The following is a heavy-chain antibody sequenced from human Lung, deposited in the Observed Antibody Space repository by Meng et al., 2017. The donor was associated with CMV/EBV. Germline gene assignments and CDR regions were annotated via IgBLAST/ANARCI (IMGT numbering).Heavy chain of an antibody. CDR2: ISHTGQAL. J-gene: IGHJ4*02. CDR1: GFTFSDYF. D-gene: IGHD3-10*01. V-gene: IGHV3-11*04. Sequence: GESXKISCAASGFTFSDYFMTWIRQAPGKGLEWLSYISHTGQALYYADSVKGRFTISRDNAKNTVFLHISSVRAEDTAVFYCARDPVRGDLDYWGQGTLVTVSS. CDR3: ARDPVRGDLDY.